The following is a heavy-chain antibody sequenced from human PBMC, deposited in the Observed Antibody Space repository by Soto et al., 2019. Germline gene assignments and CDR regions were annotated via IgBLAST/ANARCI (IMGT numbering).Heavy chain of an antibody. CDR2: IIPIFGTA. CDR1: GGTFSSYA. CDR3: ARRRPNSYGYYLFDY. V-gene: IGHV1-69*13. J-gene: IGHJ4*02. Sequence: GASVKVSCKASGGTFSSYAISWVRQAPGQGLEWMGGIIPIFGTANYAQKFQGRVTITADESTSTAYMELSSLRSDDTAVYYCARRRPNSYGYYLFDYGAREPWSPSPQ. D-gene: IGHD5-18*01.